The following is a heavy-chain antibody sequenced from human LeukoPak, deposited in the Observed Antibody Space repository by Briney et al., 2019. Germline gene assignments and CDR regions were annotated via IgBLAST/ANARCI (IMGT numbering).Heavy chain of an antibody. CDR1: VDSISSSRYY. CDR2: IYYSGST. J-gene: IGHJ3*02. V-gene: IGHV4-39*01. Sequence: SETLSLSCTVSVDSISSSRYYSGWIRQPPGKGLEWIGSIYYSGSTYYNPSLKSRVAISVDTSKNQFSLKLSSVTAADTAVYYCARFPFASFDIWGQGTMVTVSS. CDR3: ARFPFASFDI.